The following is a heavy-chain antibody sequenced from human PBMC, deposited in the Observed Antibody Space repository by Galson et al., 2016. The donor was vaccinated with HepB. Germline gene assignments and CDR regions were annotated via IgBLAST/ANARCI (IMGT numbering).Heavy chain of an antibody. J-gene: IGHJ3*01. CDR3: ARDGRYFDWLLSGPDAFDF. Sequence: SLRLSCAGSGSGYTFSSYWMAWVRQAPGKGLEWVASINQDGREKHYVDSLKGRFTISRDNAEKTLFLQMKKLRVDDTAVYYCARDGRYFDWLLSGPDAFDFWGQGTSVTVAT. CDR2: INQDGREK. D-gene: IGHD3-9*01. V-gene: IGHV3-7*03. CDR1: GSGYTFSSYW.